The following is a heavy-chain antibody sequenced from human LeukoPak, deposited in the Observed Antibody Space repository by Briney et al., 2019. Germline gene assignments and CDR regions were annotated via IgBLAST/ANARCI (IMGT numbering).Heavy chain of an antibody. J-gene: IGHJ4*02. CDR2: IWYDGKNK. Sequence: GRSLRLSCAASGFTFSSYGMHWVRQAPGKGLEWVAVIWYDGKNKYYVDSVQGRYTISRDDSKNTLFLQMNSLRAEDTAVYYCAREQSPTVTTRRGGPYYFDYWGQGTLVTVSS. CDR3: AREQSPTVTTRRGGPYYFDY. V-gene: IGHV3-33*01. CDR1: GFTFSSYG. D-gene: IGHD4-17*01.